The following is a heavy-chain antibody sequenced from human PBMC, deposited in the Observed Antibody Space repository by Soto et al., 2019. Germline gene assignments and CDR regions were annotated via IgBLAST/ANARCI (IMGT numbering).Heavy chain of an antibody. CDR3: AKMFRPSASGYYPST. V-gene: IGHV3-23*01. D-gene: IGHD3-22*01. Sequence: QLLESGGGLVQSGGSLRLSCEASGFSFSRFVMGWVRQAPGKGLELIAVISGNGDKTYYADSVKGRFTISRVTSNSTLFLQMNSLRGEDTAFFYCAKMFRPSASGYYPSTWGQGTLVTVSS. J-gene: IGHJ4*03. CDR1: GFSFSRFV. CDR2: ISGNGDKT.